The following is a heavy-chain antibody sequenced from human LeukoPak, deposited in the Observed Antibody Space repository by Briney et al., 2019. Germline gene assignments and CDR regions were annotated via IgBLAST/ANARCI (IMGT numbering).Heavy chain of an antibody. CDR2: IISSSSYI. V-gene: IGHV3-21*01. CDR1: GFTFSSYS. D-gene: IGHD3-9*01. J-gene: IGHJ3*02. CDR3: ARDLYYDILTGYYLDSDAFDI. Sequence: GGSLRLSCAPSGFTFSSYSMNWGRQAPGKGLECVSSIISSSSYIYYADSVKGRFTISRDNAKNSLYLQMNSLRAEDTDVYYCARDLYYDILTGYYLDSDAFDIWGQGTMVTVSS.